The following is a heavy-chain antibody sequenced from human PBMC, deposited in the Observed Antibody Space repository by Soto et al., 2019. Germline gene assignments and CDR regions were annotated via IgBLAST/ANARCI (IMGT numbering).Heavy chain of an antibody. CDR3: AKVVINYDYYYGLDV. CDR1: GFTVSSND. Sequence: GGFLRLSCAASGFTVSSNDMSWVRQAPGKGLEWVSVIYSGGSTYYADSVKGRFTISRDNSKNTLYLQMNSLRAEDTAVYYFAKVVINYDYYYGLDVWGQGMTVTVSS. V-gene: IGHV3-53*01. CDR2: IYSGGST. J-gene: IGHJ6*02. D-gene: IGHD3-22*01.